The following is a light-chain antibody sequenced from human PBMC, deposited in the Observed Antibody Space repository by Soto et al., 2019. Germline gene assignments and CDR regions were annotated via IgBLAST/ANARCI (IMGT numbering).Light chain of an antibody. CDR1: QSVSSK. Sequence: EIVMTQSPATLSVSPGERAALSCRASQSVSSKLAWYRQRPGQAPRLVIYDTSTRATGVQARFSGSGSGTEFTLTIRSLQPDDSATYYCKNYNQYSRTFGQGTKVDIK. V-gene: IGKV3-15*01. CDR3: KNYNQYSRT. CDR2: DTS. J-gene: IGKJ1*01.